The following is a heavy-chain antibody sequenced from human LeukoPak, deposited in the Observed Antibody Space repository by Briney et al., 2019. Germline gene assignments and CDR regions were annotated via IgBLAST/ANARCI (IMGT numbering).Heavy chain of an antibody. CDR2: VFYSGSN. CDR1: GHSISNYY. CDR3: ARSSRWFGDAFDI. J-gene: IGHJ3*02. V-gene: IGHV4-59*01. D-gene: IGHD6-13*01. Sequence: PSETLSQTCTVHGHSISNYYWSWIRQTPGKGLERIEYVFYSGSNNYNRSLRSRVTISVDTSKNQFSLKLSSVTAADTAVYYCARSSRWFGDAFDIWGQGTMVTVSS.